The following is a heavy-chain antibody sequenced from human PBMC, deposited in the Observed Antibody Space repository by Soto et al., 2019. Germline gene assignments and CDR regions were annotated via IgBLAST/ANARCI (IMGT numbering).Heavy chain of an antibody. J-gene: IGHJ4*02. CDR3: AKDEYYYSRSGYYIFDS. CDR1: GFIFSNYA. D-gene: IGHD3-22*01. CDR2: ISGSGDSI. V-gene: IGHV3-23*01. Sequence: GGSLRLSCTASGFIFSNYAVSWVRQAPGKELEWVSCISGSGDSIYYADSVKGRFTISRDNSKKTLYLQMNSLRPEDTALYYCAKDEYYYSRSGYYIFDSWGQGTLVTVSS.